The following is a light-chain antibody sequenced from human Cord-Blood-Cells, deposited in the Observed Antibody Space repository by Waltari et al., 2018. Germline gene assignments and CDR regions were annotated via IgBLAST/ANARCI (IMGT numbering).Light chain of an antibody. Sequence: QSALTQPASVSGSPGQSLTISCTGTSSDVGGYNYVSWYQQHPGKAPKPMIYDVSNRPSGVSNRFSGSKSGNTASLTISGLQAEDEADYYCSSYTSSSTLVVGGGTKLTVL. CDR1: SSDVGGYNY. J-gene: IGLJ2*01. V-gene: IGLV2-14*01. CDR2: DVS. CDR3: SSYTSSSTLV.